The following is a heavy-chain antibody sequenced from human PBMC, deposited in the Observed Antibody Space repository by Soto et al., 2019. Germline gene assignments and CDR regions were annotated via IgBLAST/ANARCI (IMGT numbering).Heavy chain of an antibody. J-gene: IGHJ4*02. D-gene: IGHD3-22*01. CDR1: GGTFSSYA. CDR2: IIPIFGTA. Sequence: QVQLVQSGAEVKKPGSSVKVSCKASGGTFSSYAISWVRQAPGQGLEWMGGIIPIFGTANYAQKFQGRVAITADESTSTAYMELSSLRSEDTAVYYCARDASEYYYDSSGPDYWGQGTLVTVSS. V-gene: IGHV1-69*12. CDR3: ARDASEYYYDSSGPDY.